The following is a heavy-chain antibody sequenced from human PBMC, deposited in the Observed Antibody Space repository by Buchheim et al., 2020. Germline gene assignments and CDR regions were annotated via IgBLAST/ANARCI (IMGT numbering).Heavy chain of an antibody. Sequence: QVQLQQWGAGLLKPSETLSLTCAVYGGSFSGYYWSWIRQPPGKGLEWIGEINHSGSTNYNPSLKSRVTISVDTSKNQFSLKLSSVTAADTAVYYCARRRDRNSTYYYDSSGYYHFDYWGQGTL. J-gene: IGHJ4*02. CDR3: ARRRDRNSTYYYDSSGYYHFDY. CDR1: GGSFSGYY. V-gene: IGHV4-34*01. CDR2: INHSGST. D-gene: IGHD3-22*01.